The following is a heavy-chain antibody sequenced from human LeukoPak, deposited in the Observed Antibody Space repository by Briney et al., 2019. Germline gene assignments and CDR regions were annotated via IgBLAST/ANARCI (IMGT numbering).Heavy chain of an antibody. Sequence: GGSLRLSCAASGFTFSSYEMNWVRQAPGKGLEWVSYISSSGSTIYYADSVKGRFTISRDNAKNSLYLQMNSLRAEDTAVYYCAREYYDILTGYNWFDPWGQGTLVTVSS. CDR2: ISSSGSTI. CDR3: AREYYDILTGYNWFDP. V-gene: IGHV3-48*03. D-gene: IGHD3-9*01. CDR1: GFTFSSYE. J-gene: IGHJ5*02.